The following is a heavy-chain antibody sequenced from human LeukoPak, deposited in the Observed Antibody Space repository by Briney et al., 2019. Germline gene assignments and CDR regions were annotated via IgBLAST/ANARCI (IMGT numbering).Heavy chain of an antibody. D-gene: IGHD2-15*01. Sequence: ASVKVSCKASEYTFTNYYIHWVRQAPGQGLEWMGIINPNDGTTTYAQKFEGRVTMTRDTSTSTVYMDLSSLRSEDTATYHCVPSIRRGGSYYFDYWGQGSPVTVSS. CDR3: VPSIRRGGSYYFDY. CDR1: EYTFTNYY. CDR2: INPNDGTT. V-gene: IGHV1-46*01. J-gene: IGHJ4*02.